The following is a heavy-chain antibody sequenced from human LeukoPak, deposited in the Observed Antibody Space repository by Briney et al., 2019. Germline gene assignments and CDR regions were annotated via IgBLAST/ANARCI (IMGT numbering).Heavy chain of an antibody. D-gene: IGHD1-26*01. V-gene: IGHV3-30*04. CDR3: ARDSPYSGNYSPIDY. CDR1: GFTFNSYA. CDR2: ISYDGSKK. J-gene: IGHJ4*02. Sequence: GGSLRPSCAASGFTFNSYAIHWVRQAPGKGLEWVAVISYDGSKKFYAHSVKGRFTISRDNSKNTLYLHMNSLRAEDTAVYYCARDSPYSGNYSPIDYWGQGTLVTVSS.